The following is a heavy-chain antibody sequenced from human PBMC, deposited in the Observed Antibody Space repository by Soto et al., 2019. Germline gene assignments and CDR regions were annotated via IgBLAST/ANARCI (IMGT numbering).Heavy chain of an antibody. Sequence: ASVKVSCKASGYTLTSYYIHWVRQAPGQGLEWMGIFNPTGDTASYAQKLQGRVTMTRDTTTGTAYMELGSLRSEDTAVYYCARGGRIVDTGIGYYYYHAMDVWGQGTTVTVSS. CDR1: GYTLTSYY. CDR2: FNPTGDTA. D-gene: IGHD5-18*01. J-gene: IGHJ6*02. V-gene: IGHV1-46*01. CDR3: ARGGRIVDTGIGYYYYHAMDV.